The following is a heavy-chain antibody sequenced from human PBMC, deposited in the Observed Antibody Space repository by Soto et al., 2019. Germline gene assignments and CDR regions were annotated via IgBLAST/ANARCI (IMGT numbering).Heavy chain of an antibody. V-gene: IGHV3-72*01. CDR3: ARWDCSGGNCYFDY. CDR2: TRNKANSYTT. Sequence: DVQLVESGGGLVQPGGSLRLSCAASGFIFSDHYMDWVRQAPGKGLEWVGRTRNKANSYTTEYAASVKGRFTISRDDSKNSLYLQMNSLKTEDTAVYYCARWDCSGGNCYFDYWGQGTLVTVSS. D-gene: IGHD2-15*01. J-gene: IGHJ4*02. CDR1: GFIFSDHY.